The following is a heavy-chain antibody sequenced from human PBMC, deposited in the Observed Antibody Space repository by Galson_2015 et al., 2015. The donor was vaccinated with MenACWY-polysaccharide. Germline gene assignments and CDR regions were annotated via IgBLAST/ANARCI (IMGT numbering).Heavy chain of an antibody. CDR1: GFTFRTYW. Sequence: SLRLSCAASGFTFRTYWMHWVRQAPGKGLVWVSRIKSDGSSTSYADSVEGRFTISRDNAKNTLYLQMNSLRAEDTAVYYCARGYSGYDWGQGTLVTVSS. CDR2: IKSDGSST. D-gene: IGHD5-12*01. CDR3: ARGYSGYD. J-gene: IGHJ4*02. V-gene: IGHV3-74*01.